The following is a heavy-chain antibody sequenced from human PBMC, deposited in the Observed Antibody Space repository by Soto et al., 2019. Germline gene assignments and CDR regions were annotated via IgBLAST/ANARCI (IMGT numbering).Heavy chain of an antibody. CDR2: IIPVLTIA. CDR1: EGSFSSYT. J-gene: IGHJ6*02. V-gene: IGHV1-69*02. CDR3: TTQLIVHFRNRGGEDV. Sequence: QVQLVQSGPEVKKPGSSVKVSCTASEGSFSSYTFSWVRQTPGQGLEWMGRIIPVLTIANYAPKFQDRVTITADKSTTTDYMELGSMISDDTAVYYCTTQLIVHFRNRGGEDVWGQGTTVTVSS. D-gene: IGHD3-3*02.